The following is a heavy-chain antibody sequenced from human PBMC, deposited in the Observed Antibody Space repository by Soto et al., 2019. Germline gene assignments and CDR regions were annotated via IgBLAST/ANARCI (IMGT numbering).Heavy chain of an antibody. D-gene: IGHD3-10*01. V-gene: IGHV1-2*04. J-gene: IGHJ5*02. Sequence: ASLKVSCKASGYTFTGYYMHWVRQAPGQGLEWMGWINPNSGGTNYAQKFQGWVTMTRDTSISTAYMELSRLRSDDTAVYYCARDRITMVRGVITNGHWFDPWGQGTLVTVSS. CDR1: GYTFTGYY. CDR3: ARDRITMVRGVITNGHWFDP. CDR2: INPNSGGT.